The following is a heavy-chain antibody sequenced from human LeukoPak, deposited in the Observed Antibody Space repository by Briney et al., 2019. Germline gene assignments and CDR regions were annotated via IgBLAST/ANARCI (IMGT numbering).Heavy chain of an antibody. CDR2: ISGSGGST. V-gene: IGHV3-23*01. D-gene: IGHD6-13*01. CDR1: GFTFSSYW. Sequence: GGSLRLSCAASGFTFSSYWMSWVRQAPGKGLEWVSAISGSGGSTYYADSVKGRFTISRDNSKNTLYLQMSSLRAEDTAVYYCAKSATPYSSSWRHYFDYWGQGTLVTVSS. CDR3: AKSATPYSSSWRHYFDY. J-gene: IGHJ4*02.